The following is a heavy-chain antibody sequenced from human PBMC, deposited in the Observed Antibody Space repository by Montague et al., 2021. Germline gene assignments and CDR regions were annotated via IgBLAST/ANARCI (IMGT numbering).Heavy chain of an antibody. J-gene: IGHJ6*03. Sequence: SETLSLTCTVSGGSLGSYYWSWIRQPPGKGPEYVGYIYYSGSTAYNPSLKRRVTISLDTSRNQFSLKLSSVTAADTAVYYCARRGGTMVRGVKGYMDVWGKGTPVTVSS. CDR1: GGSLGSYY. V-gene: IGHV4-59*12. CDR2: IYYSGST. D-gene: IGHD3-10*01. CDR3: ARRGGTMVRGVKGYMDV.